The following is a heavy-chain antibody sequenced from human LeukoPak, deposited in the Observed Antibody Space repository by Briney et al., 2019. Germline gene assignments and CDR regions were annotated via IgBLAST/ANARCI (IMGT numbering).Heavy chain of an antibody. D-gene: IGHD5-12*01. J-gene: IGHJ4*02. CDR3: VREGRVSGYDFDC. CDR2: INSDGSSI. Sequence: GGSLRLSCAASGFTFSSYWMHWVRQVPGEGLMWVSRINSDGSSITYADSVKGRFTISRDNAKNTLYLQMNSLRVEDMAVYYCVREGRVSGYDFDCWGQGTLVTVSS. V-gene: IGHV3-74*03. CDR1: GFTFSSYW.